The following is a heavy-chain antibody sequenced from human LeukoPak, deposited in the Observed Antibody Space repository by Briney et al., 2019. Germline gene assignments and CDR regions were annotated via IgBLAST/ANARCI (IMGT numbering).Heavy chain of an antibody. CDR1: GGTFSSYA. J-gene: IGHJ4*02. CDR2: IIPIFGTA. CDR3: ATDPSGVPAALQI. V-gene: IGHV1-69*13. D-gene: IGHD2-2*01. Sequence: SVKVSCKASGGTFSSYAISWVRQAPGQGLEWMGGIIPIFGTADYAQKFQGRVTITADESTSTAYMELSSLRSEDTAVYYCATDPSGVPAALQIWGQGTLVTVSS.